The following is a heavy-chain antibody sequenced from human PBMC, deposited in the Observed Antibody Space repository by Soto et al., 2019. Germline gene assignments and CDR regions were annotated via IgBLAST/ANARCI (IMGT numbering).Heavy chain of an antibody. V-gene: IGHV4-59*02. CDR2: MYHGGRT. J-gene: IGHJ4*02. Sequence: ASETLSLTCTTSGDSVTHYFWSWMRQPPGKGLEWIGHMYHGGRTNYSPSLKSRVTMSLDSSKNQFSLNLSSVTAADTAVYFCARDPGYCTNGVCPIFDFWGQGVLVPVSS. CDR1: GDSVTHYF. CDR3: ARDPGYCTNGVCPIFDF. D-gene: IGHD2-8*01.